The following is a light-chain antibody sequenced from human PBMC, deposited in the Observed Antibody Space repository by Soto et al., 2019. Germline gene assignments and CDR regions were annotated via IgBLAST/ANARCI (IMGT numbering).Light chain of an antibody. V-gene: IGKV1-39*01. J-gene: IGKJ1*01. CDR3: QQSYSTPPGT. CDR2: DAS. Sequence: DIQMTQSPSTLSASAGDIVIITFSASQSIGRWLAWYQQKPGKAPKLLIYDASSLQSGVPSRFSGSGSGTDFTLTISSLQPEDFATYYCQQSYSTPPGTFGQGTKVDIK. CDR1: QSIGRW.